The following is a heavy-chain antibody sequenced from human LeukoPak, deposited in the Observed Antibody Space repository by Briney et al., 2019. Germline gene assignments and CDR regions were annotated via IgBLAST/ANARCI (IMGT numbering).Heavy chain of an antibody. Sequence: ASVKVSCKASGYIFTGCYMHWVRQAPGQGLEWMGWINPNSGGTNYAHKFQGRVTMTRDTSISTAYMELSRLRSDDTAVYYCARDRPPQLVRPFDYWGQGTLVTVSS. CDR3: ARDRPPQLVRPFDY. V-gene: IGHV1-2*07. J-gene: IGHJ4*02. CDR1: GYIFTGCY. D-gene: IGHD1-1*01. CDR2: INPNSGGT.